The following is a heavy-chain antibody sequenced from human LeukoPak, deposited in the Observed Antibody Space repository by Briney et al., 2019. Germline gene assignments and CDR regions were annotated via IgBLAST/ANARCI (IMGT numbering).Heavy chain of an antibody. CDR2: MNTNSGGT. V-gene: IGHV1-2*02. Sequence: ASLKVSSTASGYTXTVYYMHWVRQAPGQGLELMAWMNTNSGGTNYAQKFQGRVTMTRDTSISTAYMELSRLRSDDMAVYYCARPKYCSSASCYNWFDPWGQGTLVTVSS. D-gene: IGHD2-2*01. CDR1: GYTXTVYY. CDR3: ARPKYCSSASCYNWFDP. J-gene: IGHJ5*02.